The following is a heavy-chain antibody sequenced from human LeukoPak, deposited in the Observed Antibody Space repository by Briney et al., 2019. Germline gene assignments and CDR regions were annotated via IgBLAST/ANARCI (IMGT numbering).Heavy chain of an antibody. J-gene: IGHJ4*02. D-gene: IGHD4-17*01. V-gene: IGHV4-39*07. CDR3: ANSIDFDYGDYYFDY. Sequence: SETLSLTCSVSGGSIRSSDDYWGFVRQTPGKGLEWMGSIYYTGSSHYNPSLKSRATISVDTSKNQFSLKLTSVTAADTAVYYCANSIDFDYGDYYFDYWGQGALVTISS. CDR2: IYYTGSS. CDR1: GGSIRSSDDY.